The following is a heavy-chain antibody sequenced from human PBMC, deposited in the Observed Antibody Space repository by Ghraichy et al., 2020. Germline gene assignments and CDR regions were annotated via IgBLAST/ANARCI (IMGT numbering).Heavy chain of an antibody. V-gene: IGHV4-59*01. CDR3: ARAYVDTAMEIDY. Sequence: SQTLSLTCTVSGGSISSYYWSWIRQPPGKGLEWIGYIYYSGSTNYNPSLKSRVTISVDTSKNQFSLKLSSVTAADTAVYYCARAYVDTAMEIDYWGQGTLVTVSS. J-gene: IGHJ4*02. CDR2: IYYSGST. D-gene: IGHD5-18*01. CDR1: GGSISSYY.